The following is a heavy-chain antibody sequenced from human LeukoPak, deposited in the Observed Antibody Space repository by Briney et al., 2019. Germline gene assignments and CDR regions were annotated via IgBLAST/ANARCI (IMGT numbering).Heavy chain of an antibody. CDR3: AREELDLDY. CDR2: INNDGSTT. V-gene: IGHV3-74*01. CDR1: GFTFSSYA. Sequence: GGSLRLSCAASGFTFSSYAISWVRQAPGKGLVWVSRINNDGSTTSYADPVKGRFTISRDNAKNTLVLQMNSLRVEDTAVYYCAREELDLDYWGQGTLVTVSS. D-gene: IGHD2-2*03. J-gene: IGHJ4*02.